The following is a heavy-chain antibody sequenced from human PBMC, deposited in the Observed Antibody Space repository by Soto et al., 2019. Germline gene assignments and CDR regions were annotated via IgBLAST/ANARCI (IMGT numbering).Heavy chain of an antibody. Sequence: PGGSLRLSCAASGFTFSKYAMTWARQAPGKGLEWVSAISDTGGDTYYVDSVKGRFTVSRDNSKNTVYLQMNSLRADDTAVYYCARDMSGGTYNYYYGMDVWG. CDR1: GFTFSKYA. CDR2: ISDTGGDT. D-gene: IGHD1-26*01. J-gene: IGHJ6*02. V-gene: IGHV3-23*01. CDR3: ARDMSGGTYNYYYGMDV.